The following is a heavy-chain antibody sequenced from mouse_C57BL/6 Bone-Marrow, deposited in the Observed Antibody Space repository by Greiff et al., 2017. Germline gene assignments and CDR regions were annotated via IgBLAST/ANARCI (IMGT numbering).Heavy chain of an antibody. CDR1: GYTFTRYG. CDR3: ARHAWFAY. Sequence: QVQLKESGAELARPGASVKLSCKASGYTFTRYGISWVQQTTGQGLEWIGEICPRSGNTSSNDKFNGKGTLTADKSPMTAYMELRSLTSEDATFYVCARHAWFAYWGQGTLVTVSA. V-gene: IGHV1-81*01. J-gene: IGHJ3*01. CDR2: ICPRSGNT.